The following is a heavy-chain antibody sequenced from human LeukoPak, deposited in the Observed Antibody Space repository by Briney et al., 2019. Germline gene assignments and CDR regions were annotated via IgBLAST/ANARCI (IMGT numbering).Heavy chain of an antibody. J-gene: IGHJ4*02. CDR1: GFTVSSNY. CDR3: AKGGGYYDSSGYFPYYFDY. CDR2: IYSGGTT. Sequence: PGGSLRLSCAASGFTVSSNYMSWVRQAPGKGLEWVSVIYSGGTTYYADSVKGRFTISRDNSKNTLYLQMNSLRAEDTAVYYRAKGGGYYDSSGYFPYYFDYWGQGTLVTVSS. V-gene: IGHV3-53*01. D-gene: IGHD3-22*01.